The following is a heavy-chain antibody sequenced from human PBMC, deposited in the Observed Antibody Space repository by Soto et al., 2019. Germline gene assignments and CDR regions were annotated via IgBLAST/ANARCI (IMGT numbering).Heavy chain of an antibody. D-gene: IGHD1-26*01. J-gene: IGHJ5*02. CDR1: GFDFNTYG. V-gene: IGHV3-30*18. CDR2: ISFDGGNQ. CDR3: AEGSSVTAAGSGGWFDP. Sequence: QVQLVQSGGGVVQPGRSLRLSCAASGFDFNTYGLHWVRQAPGKGLEWVAGISFDGGNQYYADSVKGRFTISRDKSNNTLYLQMNSRGAEDTATYYCAEGSSVTAAGSGGWFDPWGQGTLVNVSS.